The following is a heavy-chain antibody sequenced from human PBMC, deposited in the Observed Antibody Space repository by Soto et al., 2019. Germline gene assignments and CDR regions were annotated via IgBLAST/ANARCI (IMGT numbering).Heavy chain of an antibody. J-gene: IGHJ5*02. CDR1: GFTFISYG. CDR3: ARGAAAAGTDWFDA. Sequence: PGGSLRLSCAASGFTFISYGMTWVRQAPGKGLEWVSGITTTGRNTYYAESVKGRFTIYRDNSKNVVYLQMNSLRAEDTAVYYCARGAAAAGTDWFDAWGQGTLVIVSS. V-gene: IGHV3-23*01. D-gene: IGHD6-13*01. CDR2: ITTTGRNT.